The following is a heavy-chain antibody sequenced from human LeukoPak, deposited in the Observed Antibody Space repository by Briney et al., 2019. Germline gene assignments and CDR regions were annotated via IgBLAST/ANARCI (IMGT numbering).Heavy chain of an antibody. V-gene: IGHV3-21*01. CDR1: GFTFSSYS. D-gene: IGHD7-27*01. J-gene: IGHJ3*02. CDR3: AREGPLTGDAFDI. CDR2: ISSSGNYI. Sequence: EGSLRLSCAASGFTFSSYSVNWVRQAPGKGLEWVSSISSSGNYIEYADSVKGRFTISRDNAKNSLYLQMNSLRAEDTAVYYCAREGPLTGDAFDIWGQGTMVTVSS.